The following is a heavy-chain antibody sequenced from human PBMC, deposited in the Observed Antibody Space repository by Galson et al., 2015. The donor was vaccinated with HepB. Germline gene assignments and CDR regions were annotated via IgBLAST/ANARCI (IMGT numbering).Heavy chain of an antibody. V-gene: IGHV1-69*13. CDR2: IIPIFGTA. D-gene: IGHD1-7*01. Sequence: SVKVSCKASGGTFRNLAITWLRQAPGQGPEWVGGIIPIFGTANYAQKFQGRVTITADDSASTSYMELSSLRSDDTAVYYCARGQFELREYYFENWGQGTLVTVSS. J-gene: IGHJ4*02. CDR3: ARGQFELREYYFEN. CDR1: GGTFRNLA.